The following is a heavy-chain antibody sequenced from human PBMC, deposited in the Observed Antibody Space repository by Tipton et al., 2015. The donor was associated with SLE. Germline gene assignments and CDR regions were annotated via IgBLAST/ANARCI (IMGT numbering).Heavy chain of an antibody. V-gene: IGHV3-23*01. CDR3: AREGNWNGEFDY. Sequence: GSLRLSCAASGFTFSSYAMSWVRQAPGKGLEWVSAISGSGGSTYYADSVKGRFTISRDNSKNTLYLQMNSLRAEDTAVYYCAREGNWNGEFDYWGQGTLVTVSS. CDR1: GFTFSSYA. J-gene: IGHJ4*02. CDR2: ISGSGGST. D-gene: IGHD1-1*01.